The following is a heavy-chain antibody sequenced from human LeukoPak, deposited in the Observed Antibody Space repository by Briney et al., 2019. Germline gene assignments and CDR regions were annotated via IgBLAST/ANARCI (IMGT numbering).Heavy chain of an antibody. CDR2: IDPNSGGT. V-gene: IGHV1-2*02. D-gene: IGHD3-22*01. CDR1: GYTFTGYY. J-gene: IGHJ4*02. CDR3: ARGEFRNMIVVAIMD. Sequence: ASVKVSCKASGYTFTGYYMHWVRQAPGQGLEWMGWIDPNSGGTNYAQKFQGRVTMTRDTSISTAYMELSSLRSEDTAVYYCARGEFRNMIVVAIMDWGQGTLVTVSS.